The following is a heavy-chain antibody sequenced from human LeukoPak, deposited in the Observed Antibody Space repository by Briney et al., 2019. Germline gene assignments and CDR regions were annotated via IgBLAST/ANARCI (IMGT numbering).Heavy chain of an antibody. D-gene: IGHD1-14*01. CDR1: GFSFSLYG. CDR3: VVYPSNSVYAFQV. J-gene: IGHJ3*01. V-gene: IGHV3-30*02. CDR2: IWAAGNDD. Sequence: PGGSLRLSCGASGFSFSLYGMHWVRQAPGKGLERVAFIWAAGNDDFYADTVKGRFTISRDNSKNMVYLQMNSLRAEDTVLYYCVVYPSNSVYAFQVWGHGTVVTVSS.